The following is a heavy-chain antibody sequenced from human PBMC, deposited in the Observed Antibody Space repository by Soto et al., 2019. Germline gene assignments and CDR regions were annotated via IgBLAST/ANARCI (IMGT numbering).Heavy chain of an antibody. D-gene: IGHD3-22*01. V-gene: IGHV4-39*01. CDR1: GGSISSSSYY. Sequence: QLQLQESGPGLVKPSETLSLTCTVSGGSISSSSYYWGWIRQPPGKGLEWIGSIYYRGSTYYNPSLKSRVTISVDTSKYQFSLKLSFVTAADTAVYYCARRLYYDSSGFEGGGMDVWGQGTTVTVSS. J-gene: IGHJ6*02. CDR2: IYYRGST. CDR3: ARRLYYDSSGFEGGGMDV.